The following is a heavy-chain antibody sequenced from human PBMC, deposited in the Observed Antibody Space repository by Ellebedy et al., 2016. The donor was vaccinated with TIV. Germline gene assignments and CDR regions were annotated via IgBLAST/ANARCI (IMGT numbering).Heavy chain of an antibody. CDR3: VGSPHSYCSSTSCTFDY. CDR2: IYYSGGT. Sequence: SETLSLXCTVSGGSIRSYYWSWIRQPPGKGLEWIGYIYYSGGTNYNPSLKSRVTISVDTSKNQFSLKLSSVTAADTAVYYCVGSPHSYCSSTSCTFDYWGQGTLVTVSS. CDR1: GGSIRSYY. D-gene: IGHD2-2*01. J-gene: IGHJ4*02. V-gene: IGHV4-59*13.